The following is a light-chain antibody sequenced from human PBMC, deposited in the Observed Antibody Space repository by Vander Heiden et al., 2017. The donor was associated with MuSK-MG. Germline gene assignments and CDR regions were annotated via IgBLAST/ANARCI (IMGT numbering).Light chain of an antibody. Sequence: DLQMAQSPSPLSASVGDSVTITCRASHIIGNWLAWYQQKPGKAPTLLIYKASTLKNGVPSRFSGSGSGTEFTLTISSLQPDDFATYYCQQYNSYSFGGGTKVEVK. V-gene: IGKV1-5*03. CDR2: KAS. CDR3: QQYNSYS. CDR1: HIIGNW. J-gene: IGKJ4*01.